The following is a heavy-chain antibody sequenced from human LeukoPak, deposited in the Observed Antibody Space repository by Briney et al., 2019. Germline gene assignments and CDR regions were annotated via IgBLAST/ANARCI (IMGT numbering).Heavy chain of an antibody. J-gene: IGHJ4*02. V-gene: IGHV3-7*01. Sequence: GGSLRLSYAASGFTFSSYWMSWVRQAPGKGLEWVANIKQDGSEKYYVDSVKGRFTISRDNAKNSLYLQMNSLRAEDTAVYYCARVAALWFVDYWGQGTLVTVSS. CDR3: ARVAALWFVDY. D-gene: IGHD6-6*01. CDR2: IKQDGSEK. CDR1: GFTFSSYW.